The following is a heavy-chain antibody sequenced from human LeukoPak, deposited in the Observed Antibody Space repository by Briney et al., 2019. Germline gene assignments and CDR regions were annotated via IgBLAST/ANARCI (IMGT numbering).Heavy chain of an antibody. J-gene: IGHJ4*02. V-gene: IGHV1-69*06. CDR3: ARDRGTWNDDGFDY. CDR2: IIPIFGTP. Sequence: SVKVSCKAYGGTFSSSAINWVRQAPGQGLEWMGGIIPIFGTPTYAQKFQGRVTITADKSTSTAYVEVSSLRAEDTAVYYCARDRGTWNDDGFDYWGQGTLVTVSS. CDR1: GGTFSSSA. D-gene: IGHD1-1*01.